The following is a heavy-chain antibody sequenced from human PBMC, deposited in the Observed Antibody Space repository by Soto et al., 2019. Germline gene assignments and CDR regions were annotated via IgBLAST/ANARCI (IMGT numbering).Heavy chain of an antibody. CDR2: IIPIQGKA. D-gene: IGHD2-21*01. CDR1: GGSFISYS. CDR3: AKSLLFVDHAHMDV. J-gene: IGHJ6*03. V-gene: IGHV1-69*02. Sequence: QVQLVQSGAELKKPGSSVKVSCEASGGSFISYSFTWVRQAPGQGLEWMGRIIPIQGKANYAWKFQDRVTITADRSTRTAYMELRSLRPEDTAVYYCAKSLLFVDHAHMDVWGKGTTVTVSS.